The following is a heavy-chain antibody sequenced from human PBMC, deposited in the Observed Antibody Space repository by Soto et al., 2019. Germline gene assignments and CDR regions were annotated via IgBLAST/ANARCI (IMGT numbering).Heavy chain of an antibody. Sequence: SETLSLTCNVSGGSISSSRSYWAWIRQPPGKGLEWIANIFYSGSTNYNPSLKSRVTISVDTSKNQFSLKLSSVTAADTAVYYCARPGVAGTLRPDAFDIWGQGTMVTVSS. V-gene: IGHV4-39*07. J-gene: IGHJ3*02. CDR1: GGSISSSRSY. CDR2: IFYSGST. CDR3: ARPGVAGTLRPDAFDI. D-gene: IGHD6-19*01.